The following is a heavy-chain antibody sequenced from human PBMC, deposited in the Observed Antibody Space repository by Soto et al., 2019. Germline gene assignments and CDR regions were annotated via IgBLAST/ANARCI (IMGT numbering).Heavy chain of an antibody. CDR3: ARDPNGAVDY. CDR1: GFTFSSYA. CDR2: ISYDEYNK. D-gene: IGHD1-1*01. Sequence: QVQLVESGGGVVQPGRSLRLSCAASGFTFSSYAMHWVRQAPGKGLEWVAIISYDEYNKYYADSVKGRFTISRDNSKNTLYLQMNSLRAEDTAVYYCARDPNGAVDYWGQGTLVTVSS. J-gene: IGHJ4*02. V-gene: IGHV3-30-3*01.